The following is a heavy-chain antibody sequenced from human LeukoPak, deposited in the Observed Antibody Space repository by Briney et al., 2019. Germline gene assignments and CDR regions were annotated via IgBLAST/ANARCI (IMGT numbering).Heavy chain of an antibody. CDR1: GGSFSGYY. Sequence: SETLSLTCAVYGGSFSGYYWSWIRQPPGKGLEWIGEINHSGSTNYNPSLKSRVTISVDTSKNQFSLKLSSVTAADTAVYYCAGNCIAAAECGMDVWGQGTTVTVSS. V-gene: IGHV4-34*01. CDR2: INHSGST. D-gene: IGHD6-13*01. J-gene: IGHJ6*02. CDR3: AGNCIAAAECGMDV.